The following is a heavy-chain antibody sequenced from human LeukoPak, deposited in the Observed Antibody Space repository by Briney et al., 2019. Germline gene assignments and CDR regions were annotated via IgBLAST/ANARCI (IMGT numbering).Heavy chain of an antibody. CDR1: GFTFSDYY. J-gene: IGHJ4*02. D-gene: IGHD4/OR15-4a*01. CDR3: ARRAGAYSHPYDY. Sequence: PGGSLRLSCAASGFTFSDYYMSWIRQAPGRGLEWVSYISSSGSTIYYADSVKGRFTISRDNSKNTLYLQMNSLRAEDTAVYYCARRAGAYSHPYDYWGQGTLVTVSS. CDR2: ISSSGSTI. V-gene: IGHV3-11*01.